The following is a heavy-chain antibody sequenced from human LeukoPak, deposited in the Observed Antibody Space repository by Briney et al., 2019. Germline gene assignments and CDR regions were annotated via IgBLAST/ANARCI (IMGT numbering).Heavy chain of an antibody. CDR2: IYYSGST. CDR3: ARHGLYSSDVDY. Sequence: SETLSLTCIVSGDSISSTSYYWAWIRQPPGKGLEWIGSIYYSGSTYYNPSLKSRVTISVDTSKNQFSLKLSSVTAADTAVYYCARHGLYSSDVDYWGQGTLVAVSS. J-gene: IGHJ4*02. D-gene: IGHD6-19*01. V-gene: IGHV4-39*01. CDR1: GDSISSTSYY.